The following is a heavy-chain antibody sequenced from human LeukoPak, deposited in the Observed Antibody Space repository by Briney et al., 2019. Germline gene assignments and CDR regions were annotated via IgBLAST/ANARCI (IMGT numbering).Heavy chain of an antibody. CDR2: IIPIFGTA. CDR1: GGTFSSYA. CDR3: ARAVSYCSSTSCPFDY. J-gene: IGHJ4*02. Sequence: SVKVSCKASGGTFSSYAISWVRQAPGQGLEWMGGIIPIFGTANYAQKFQGRVTITADESMSTAYMELSSLRSEDTAVYYCARAVSYCSSTSCPFDYWGQGTLVTVSS. D-gene: IGHD2-2*01. V-gene: IGHV1-69*13.